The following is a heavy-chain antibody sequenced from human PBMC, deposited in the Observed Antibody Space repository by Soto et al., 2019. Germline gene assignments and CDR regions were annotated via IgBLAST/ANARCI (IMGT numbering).Heavy chain of an antibody. D-gene: IGHD2-2*01. CDR3: ARDSTIRGYCSSTSCYEIDY. J-gene: IGHJ4*02. Sequence: EVQLVESGGGLVQPGGSLRLSCAASGFTFSSYSMNWVRQAPGKGLEWVSYISSSSSTIYYADSVKGRFTISRDNAKNSLYLQMNSLRAEDTAVYYCARDSTIRGYCSSTSCYEIDYWGQGTLVTVSS. CDR2: ISSSSSTI. CDR1: GFTFSSYS. V-gene: IGHV3-48*01.